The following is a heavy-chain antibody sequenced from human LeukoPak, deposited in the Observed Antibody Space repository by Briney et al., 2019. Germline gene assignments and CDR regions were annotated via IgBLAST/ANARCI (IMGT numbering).Heavy chain of an antibody. CDR2: IWYDGSNK. CDR3: ARALHQGDFWSGYYFYGMDV. D-gene: IGHD3-3*01. Sequence: GGSLRLSRAASGFTFSSYGMHWVRQAPGKGLEWVAVIWYDGSNKYYADSVKGRFTISRDNSKNTLYLQMNSLRAEDTAVYYCARALHQGDFWSGYYFYGMDVWGQGTTVTVSS. CDR1: GFTFSSYG. V-gene: IGHV3-33*01. J-gene: IGHJ6*02.